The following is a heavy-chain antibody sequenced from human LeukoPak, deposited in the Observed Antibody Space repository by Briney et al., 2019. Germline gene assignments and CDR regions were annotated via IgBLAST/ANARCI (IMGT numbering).Heavy chain of an antibody. Sequence: SVKVSCKASGGTFSSYAISWVRQAPGQGLEGMGGIIPIFGTANYAQKFQGRVTITADESTSTAYMELSSLRSEDTAVYYCARLGYSGYDKGFDYWGQGTLVTVSS. D-gene: IGHD5-12*01. J-gene: IGHJ4*02. V-gene: IGHV1-69*13. CDR3: ARLGYSGYDKGFDY. CDR2: IIPIFGTA. CDR1: GGTFSSYA.